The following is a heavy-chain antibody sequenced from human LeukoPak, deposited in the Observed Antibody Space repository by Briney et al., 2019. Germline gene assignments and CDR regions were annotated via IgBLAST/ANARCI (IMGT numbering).Heavy chain of an antibody. Sequence: ASVTVSCKASGYTFTGYYMHWVRQAPGQGLEWMGWINPNSGGTNYAQKFQGRVTMTRNTSISTAYMELSRLRSDDTAVYYCAREVSGRIQLEVSPHPRYGMDVWGQGTTVTVSS. CDR3: AREVSGRIQLEVSPHPRYGMDV. D-gene: IGHD5-18*01. J-gene: IGHJ6*02. V-gene: IGHV1-2*02. CDR1: GYTFTGYY. CDR2: INPNSGGT.